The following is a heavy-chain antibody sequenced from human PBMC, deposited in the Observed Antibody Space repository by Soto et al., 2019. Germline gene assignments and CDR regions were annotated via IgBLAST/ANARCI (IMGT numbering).Heavy chain of an antibody. Sequence: QVQLVQSGAEVKKPGASVKVSCKASGYTFTSYGITWVRHAPGQGLEWMGWINAYNGKTQYAQKLQGRVTMTTDTSTSTAYMELRSLRSDDTAMYYCARAKSVAGGKYYFDYWGQGTLVTVSS. CDR2: INAYNGKT. V-gene: IGHV1-18*01. D-gene: IGHD6-13*01. CDR1: GYTFTSYG. J-gene: IGHJ4*02. CDR3: ARAKSVAGGKYYFDY.